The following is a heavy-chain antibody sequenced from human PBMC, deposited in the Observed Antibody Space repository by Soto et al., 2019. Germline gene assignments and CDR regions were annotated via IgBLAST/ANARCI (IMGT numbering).Heavy chain of an antibody. CDR1: GLNFDDFA. J-gene: IGHJ4*02. CDR3: AKGRYDFWSPYYFDS. Sequence: GGSLRLSCVGTGLNFDDFAMHWVRQAPGKGLEWVSGITWNSRVLAYADSVKGRFTISRDNARNSLYLQVDSLRDEDTALYYCAKGRYDFWSPYYFDSWGQGTLVTVSS. CDR2: ITWNSRVL. D-gene: IGHD3-3*01. V-gene: IGHV3-9*01.